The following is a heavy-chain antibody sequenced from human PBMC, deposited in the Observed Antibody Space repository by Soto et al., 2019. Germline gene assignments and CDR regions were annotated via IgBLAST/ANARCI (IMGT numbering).Heavy chain of an antibody. CDR1: GGSISSYY. CDR2: IYYSGST. J-gene: IGHJ4*02. CDR3: ARESSNYDSAHSTFDY. D-gene: IGHD3-22*01. Sequence: NPSETLSLTCTVSGGSISSYYWSWIRQPPGKGLEWIGYIYYSGSTNYNPSLKSRVTISVDTSKNQFSLKLSSVTAADTAVYYCARESSNYDSAHSTFDYWGQGTLVTVS. V-gene: IGHV4-59*01.